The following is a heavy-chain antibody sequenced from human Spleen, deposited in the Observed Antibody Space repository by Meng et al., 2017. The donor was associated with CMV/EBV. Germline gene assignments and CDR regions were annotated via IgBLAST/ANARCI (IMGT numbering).Heavy chain of an antibody. J-gene: IGHJ4*02. CDR2: INRDGSIT. D-gene: IGHD6-6*01. CDR1: GFTFSDYY. V-gene: IGHV3-74*01. Sequence: GESLKISCAASGFTFSDYYMNWVRQAPGKGLVWVSRINRDGSITDYADSVKGRFTISRDNAKNTVYLQMNSLRVEDSAVYYCARAARLFPSDYWGQGTLVTVSS. CDR3: ARAARLFPSDY.